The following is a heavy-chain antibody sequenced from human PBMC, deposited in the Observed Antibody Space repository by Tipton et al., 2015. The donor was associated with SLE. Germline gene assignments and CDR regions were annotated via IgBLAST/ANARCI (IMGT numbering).Heavy chain of an antibody. D-gene: IGHD2-15*01. CDR2: IYTSGST. CDR3: ARDRVGGGGHFDY. CDR1: GGSISSGSYY. J-gene: IGHJ4*02. V-gene: IGHV4-61*02. Sequence: TLSLTCTVFGGSISSGSYYWSWIRQPAGKGLEWIGRIYTSGSTNYNPSLKSRVTISVDTSKNQFSLKLSSVTAADTAVYYCARDRVGGGGHFDYWGQGTLVTVSS.